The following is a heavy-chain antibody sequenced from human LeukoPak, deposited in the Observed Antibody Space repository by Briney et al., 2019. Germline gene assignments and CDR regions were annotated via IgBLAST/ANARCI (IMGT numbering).Heavy chain of an antibody. Sequence: ASVKVSCKASGYTFTSYAMHWVRQAPGQRLEWMGWINAGNGNTKYSQKFQGRVTITRDTSASTAYMELSSLRSEDTAVYYCARDHAGIAAAGDHVFDIWGQGTMVTVSS. CDR2: INAGNGNT. CDR1: GYTFTSYA. V-gene: IGHV1-3*01. CDR3: ARDHAGIAAAGDHVFDI. D-gene: IGHD6-13*01. J-gene: IGHJ3*02.